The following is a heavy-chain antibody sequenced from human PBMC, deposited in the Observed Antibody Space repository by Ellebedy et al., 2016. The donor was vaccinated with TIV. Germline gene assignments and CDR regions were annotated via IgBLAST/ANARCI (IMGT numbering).Heavy chain of an antibody. D-gene: IGHD3/OR15-3a*01. Sequence: PGGSLRLSCVTSGFTFGDYALSWVRQAPGKGLEWVANINPDVSETYSVDSVKGRFTISRDNAKNSLYLQINRLTAEDTAFYYCARRSGLEYWGQGTLVTVSS. CDR2: INPDVSET. CDR3: ARRSGLEY. V-gene: IGHV3-7*03. J-gene: IGHJ4*02. CDR1: GFTFGDYA.